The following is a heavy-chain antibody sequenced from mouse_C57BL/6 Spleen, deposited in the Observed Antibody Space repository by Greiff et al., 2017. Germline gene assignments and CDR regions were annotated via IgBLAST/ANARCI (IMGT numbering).Heavy chain of an antibody. V-gene: IGHV1-80*01. Sequence: QVHVKHSGAELVKPGASVKISCKASGYAFSSYWMNWVKQRPGKGLEWIGQIYPGDGDTNYNGKFKGKATLTADKSSSTAYMQLSSLTSEDSAVYFCAREGDGGFAYWGQGTLVTVSA. CDR3: AREGDGGFAY. J-gene: IGHJ3*01. CDR2: IYPGDGDT. CDR1: GYAFSSYW. D-gene: IGHD3-3*01.